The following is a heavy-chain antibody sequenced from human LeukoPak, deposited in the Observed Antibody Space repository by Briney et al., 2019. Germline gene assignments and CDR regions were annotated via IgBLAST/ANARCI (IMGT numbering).Heavy chain of an antibody. CDR3: ARALHVVPAANDFDY. Sequence: ASVKVSCKASGYTFTGYYMHWVRQAPGQGLEWMGWINPNSGGTNYAQKLQGRVTMTRDTSISTAYMELSRLRSDDTAVYYCARALHVVPAANDFDYWGQGTLVTVSS. V-gene: IGHV1-2*02. CDR1: GYTFTGYY. D-gene: IGHD2-2*01. CDR2: INPNSGGT. J-gene: IGHJ4*02.